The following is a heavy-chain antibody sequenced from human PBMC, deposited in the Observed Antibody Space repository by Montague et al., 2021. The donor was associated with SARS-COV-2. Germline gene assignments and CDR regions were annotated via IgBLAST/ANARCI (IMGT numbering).Heavy chain of an antibody. CDR1: GFTFSSYA. D-gene: IGHD3-3*01. CDR3: AKDPHYDFWSGYYFDY. Sequence: SLRLPCVASGFTFSSYAMSWVRQAPGKGLEWVSVIYSGGSSTYYXDSXHGRFTISRDNSKNTLYLQMNSLRAEDTAVYYCAKDPHYDFWSGYYFDYWGQGTLVTVSS. V-gene: IGHV3-23*03. CDR2: IYSGGSST. J-gene: IGHJ4*02.